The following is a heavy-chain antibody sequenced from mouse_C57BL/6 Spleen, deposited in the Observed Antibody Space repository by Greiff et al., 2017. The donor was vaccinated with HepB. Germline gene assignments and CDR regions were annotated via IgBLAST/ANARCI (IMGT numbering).Heavy chain of an antibody. CDR3: TRGKYSKGYFDY. CDR1: GYTFTDYE. CDR2: IDPETGGT. V-gene: IGHV1-15*01. D-gene: IGHD2-5*01. J-gene: IGHJ2*01. Sequence: QVQLQQSGAELVRPGASVTLSCKASGYTFTDYEMHWVKQTPVHGLEWIGAIDPETGGTAYNQKFKGKAILTADKSSSTAYMELRSLTSEDSAVYYCTRGKYSKGYFDYWGQGTTLTVSS.